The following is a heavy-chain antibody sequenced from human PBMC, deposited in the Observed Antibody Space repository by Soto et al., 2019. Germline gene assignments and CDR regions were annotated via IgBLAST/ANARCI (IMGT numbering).Heavy chain of an antibody. CDR2: ISATGGST. V-gene: IGHV3-23*01. CDR3: AKGSTTMIYYYYYYMDV. D-gene: IGHD3-22*01. Sequence: GGSLRLSCAASGFTFSSYAMSWVRQAPGKGLEWVSAISATGGSTYYADSVKGRFTISRDNSKNALYLQMNSLRAEDTAVYYCAKGSTTMIYYYYYYMDVWGKGTTVTVSS. J-gene: IGHJ6*03. CDR1: GFTFSSYA.